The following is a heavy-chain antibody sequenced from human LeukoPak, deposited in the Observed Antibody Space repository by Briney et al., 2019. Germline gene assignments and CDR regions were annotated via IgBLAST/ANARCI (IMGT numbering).Heavy chain of an antibody. CDR3: AKDLSAFDH. CDR1: GFTFSGVA. J-gene: IGHJ4*02. CDR2: ITTTGSST. Sequence: TGGSLRLSCAASGFTFSGVAMNWVRQAPGKGLEWVSSITTTGSSTYYSDSVKGRFTISRDNSKNMLHLQMNSLRAEDTAVYYCAKDLSAFDHWGQGTLVTVSS. V-gene: IGHV3-23*01.